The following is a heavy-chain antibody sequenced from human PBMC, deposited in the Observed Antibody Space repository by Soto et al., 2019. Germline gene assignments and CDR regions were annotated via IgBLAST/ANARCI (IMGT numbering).Heavy chain of an antibody. D-gene: IGHD3-10*01. J-gene: IGHJ4*02. CDR3: ARLTSGSPDY. Sequence: PGESLKISCKGSGYSFTTYWIGWVRQMSGKGLEWMGIIYPGDSDTRHSPSFQGQVTISADKSISTAYLQWSSLEASDTAMYFCARLTSGSPDYWGQGTLVPVSS. CDR2: IYPGDSDT. CDR1: GYSFTTYW. V-gene: IGHV5-51*01.